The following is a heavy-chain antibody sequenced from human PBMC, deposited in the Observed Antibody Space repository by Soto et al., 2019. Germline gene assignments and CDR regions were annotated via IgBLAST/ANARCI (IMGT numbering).Heavy chain of an antibody. J-gene: IGHJ4*02. CDR3: ASTGRDGYNAD. V-gene: IGHV4-59*01. CDR1: GGSIRSYY. D-gene: IGHD5-12*01. Sequence: SATLSLTCPLSGGSIRSYYWSWTRQPPGKGLEWIGYIDYSGGTNNNHSLKSPVTISVDTSKNQFCLKLSSVTAADTAVYYCASTGRDGYNADWGQGTLVT. CDR2: IDYSGGT.